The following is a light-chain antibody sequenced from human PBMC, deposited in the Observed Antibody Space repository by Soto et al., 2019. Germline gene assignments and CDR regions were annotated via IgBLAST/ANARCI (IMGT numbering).Light chain of an antibody. J-gene: IGKJ1*01. CDR2: VAS. Sequence: EIVSTQSPGTLSLSPGERATLSCRASQNISSSYLAWYQQNPGQAPRLLIYVASSRATGIPDRFRGSGSGTDFTLTISRLEPEDFAVYFCQQYGSSPWTFGQGTKVEIK. CDR3: QQYGSSPWT. V-gene: IGKV3-20*01. CDR1: QNISSSY.